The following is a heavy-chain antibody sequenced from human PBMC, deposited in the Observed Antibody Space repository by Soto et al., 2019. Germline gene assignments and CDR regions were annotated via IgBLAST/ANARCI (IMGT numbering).Heavy chain of an antibody. CDR3: ARELGYYDSSGYRGSDAFDI. J-gene: IGHJ3*02. D-gene: IGHD3-22*01. CDR1: GYTFTGYY. V-gene: IGHV1-2*04. CDR2: INPNSGGT. Sequence: GASVKVSCKASGYTFTGYYMHWVRQAPGQGLEWMGWINPNSGGTNYAQKFQGWVTMTRDTSISTAYMELSRLRSDDTAVYYCARELGYYDSSGYRGSDAFDIWGQGTMVTVSS.